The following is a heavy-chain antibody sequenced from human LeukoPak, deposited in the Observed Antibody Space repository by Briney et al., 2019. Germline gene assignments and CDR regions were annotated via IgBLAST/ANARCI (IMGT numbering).Heavy chain of an antibody. V-gene: IGHV3-9*01. CDR2: ISWNSGSI. D-gene: IGHD5-18*01. Sequence: PGGSLRLSCAASGFTFDDYAMHWVRQAPGKGLEWVSGISWNSGSIGYADSVKGRFTISRDNAKNSLYPQMNSLRAEDTALYYCAKAGYSYGYNWFDPWGQGTLVTVSS. CDR3: AKAGYSYGYNWFDP. J-gene: IGHJ5*02. CDR1: GFTFDDYA.